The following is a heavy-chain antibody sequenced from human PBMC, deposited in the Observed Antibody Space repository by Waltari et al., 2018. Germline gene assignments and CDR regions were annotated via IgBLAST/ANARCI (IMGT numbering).Heavy chain of an antibody. D-gene: IGHD3-3*01. CDR1: GFTFSSYW. CDR3: ARDGDFWSGYLDY. Sequence: EVQLVESGGGLVQPGGSLRLSCAASGFTFSSYWMSWVRQAPGKGLEWVANIKQDGSEKYYVDSVKGRFTISRDNAKNSLYLQMNSLRAEDTAVYYCARDGDFWSGYLDYWGQGTLVTVSS. J-gene: IGHJ4*02. CDR2: IKQDGSEK. V-gene: IGHV3-7*01.